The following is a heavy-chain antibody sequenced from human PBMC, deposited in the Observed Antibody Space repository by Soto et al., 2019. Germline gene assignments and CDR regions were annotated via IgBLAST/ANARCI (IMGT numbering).Heavy chain of an antibody. Sequence: QVQLVESGGGVVQPGGSLRLSCAGSGFNFNNYGMYWVRQAPGKGLEWVAFISFQGTNDYYAEAVKGRFTISKDYSKNTLYLQMNSLRVEDTATYYCARDRGADAPIDFWGQGTLVTVSS. J-gene: IGHJ4*02. CDR3: ARDRGADAPIDF. V-gene: IGHV3-30*03. CDR2: ISFQGTND. CDR1: GFNFNNYG.